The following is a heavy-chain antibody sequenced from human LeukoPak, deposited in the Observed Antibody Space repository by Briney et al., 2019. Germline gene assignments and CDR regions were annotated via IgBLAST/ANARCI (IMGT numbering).Heavy chain of an antibody. D-gene: IGHD5-18*01. Sequence: KPSETLSLTCAVYGGSFSGYYWSWIRQPPGKGLEWIGEINHSGSTNHNPSLKSRVIISVDTSKNQFSLKLSSVTAADTAVYYCARGNYSYGTKTLDYWGQGTLVTVSS. V-gene: IGHV4-34*01. J-gene: IGHJ4*02. CDR3: ARGNYSYGTKTLDY. CDR2: INHSGST. CDR1: GGSFSGYY.